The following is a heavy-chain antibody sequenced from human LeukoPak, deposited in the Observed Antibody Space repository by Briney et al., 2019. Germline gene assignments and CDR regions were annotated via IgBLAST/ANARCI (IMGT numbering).Heavy chain of an antibody. V-gene: IGHV7-4-1*02. J-gene: IGHJ4*02. Sequence: ASVKVSCKASGYTFTHYAVNWVRQAPGQGLEWMGWINTNTATPMYAQGFSGRFVFSLDVSASTAYLQISSLKAGDTALYYCARDPTRSPGGGFFSPLGYWGQGSLVTVSS. CDR1: GYTFTHYA. CDR3: ARDPTRSPGGGFFSPLGY. CDR2: INTNTATP. D-gene: IGHD2-15*01.